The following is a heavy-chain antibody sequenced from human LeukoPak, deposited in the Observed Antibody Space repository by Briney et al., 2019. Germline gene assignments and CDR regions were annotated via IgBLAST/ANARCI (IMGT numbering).Heavy chain of an antibody. V-gene: IGHV3-21*01. CDR2: ISSSGSYI. Sequence: GGSLRLSCAASGFTFSSYSMNWVRQAPGKGLEWVSSISSSGSYIYYADSVKGRFTISRDNAKNSLYLHMNSLRAEDTAVYYCASAVVVTASPYYFDYWGQGTLVTVSS. CDR1: GFTFSSYS. CDR3: ASAVVVTASPYYFDY. D-gene: IGHD2-21*02. J-gene: IGHJ4*02.